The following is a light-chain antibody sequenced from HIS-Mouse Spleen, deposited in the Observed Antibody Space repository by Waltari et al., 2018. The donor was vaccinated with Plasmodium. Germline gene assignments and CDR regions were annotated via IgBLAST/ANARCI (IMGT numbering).Light chain of an antibody. CDR3: CSYAGSSTFV. Sequence: QSALTQPASVSGSPGQSITISCTGTSSDVGSYNLVSWYQQHPGKAPKLMIYEGSKRPSGVPNRFSGSKSGNTASLTSSGLQAEDEADYYCCSYAGSSTFVFGGGTKLTVL. V-gene: IGLV2-23*03. CDR1: SSDVGSYNL. CDR2: EGS. J-gene: IGLJ3*02.